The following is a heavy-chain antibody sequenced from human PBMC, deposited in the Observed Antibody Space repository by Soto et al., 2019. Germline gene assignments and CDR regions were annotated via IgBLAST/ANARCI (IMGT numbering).Heavy chain of an antibody. CDR2: IYQIGTT. CDR1: GGSIDSGGYS. V-gene: IGHV4-30-2*01. CDR3: ARYTGTYFDS. Sequence: SETLSLTCAVSGGSIDSGGYSWSWIRQPPGKGLEWIGYIYQIGTTDYNPSLKSRVTVSVDRSKNQVSLKLSSVTAADTAFYYCARYTGTYFDSWGQGTLVTVSS. J-gene: IGHJ4*02. D-gene: IGHD1-26*01.